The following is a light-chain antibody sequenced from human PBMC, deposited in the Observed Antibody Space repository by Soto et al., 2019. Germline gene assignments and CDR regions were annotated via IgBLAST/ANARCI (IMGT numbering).Light chain of an antibody. CDR3: QQYATYHRT. CDR1: QSISGR. CDR2: DAS. Sequence: DIQMTQFPSTLSASVGDTVSVTCRASQSISGRLAWYQKQPGKAPHLIIYDASKLESGVSSRFSGSGSGTEFTLTINSRQPQDFATYYCQQYATYHRTFGQGTNV. V-gene: IGKV1-5*01. J-gene: IGKJ1*01.